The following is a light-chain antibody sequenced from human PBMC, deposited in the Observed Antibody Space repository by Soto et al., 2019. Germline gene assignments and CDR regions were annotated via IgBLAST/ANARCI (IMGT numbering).Light chain of an antibody. CDR3: QQRSNWPRT. CDR1: QSVSSN. CDR2: DAS. Sequence: EMVMTQSPATLSVSPGERATLSCRASQSVSSNLAWYQQKPGQAPRLLIYDASNRATGIPARFSGSGSGTDFTLTISSLEPEDFAVYYCQQRSNWPRTFGQGTKLEIK. J-gene: IGKJ2*01. V-gene: IGKV3-11*01.